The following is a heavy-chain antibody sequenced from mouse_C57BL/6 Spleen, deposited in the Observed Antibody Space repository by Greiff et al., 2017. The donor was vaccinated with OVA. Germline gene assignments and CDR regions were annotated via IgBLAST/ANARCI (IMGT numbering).Heavy chain of an antibody. V-gene: IGHV1-64*01. CDR3: ARSGDYDVGDAMDY. D-gene: IGHD2-4*01. CDR2: IHPNSGST. CDR1: GYTFTSYW. J-gene: IGHJ4*01. Sequence: QVQLQQPGAELVKPGASVKLSCKASGYTFTSYWMHWVKQRPGQGLEWIGMIHPNSGSTNYNEKFKSKATLTVDQSSSTAYMQLSSLTSEDSAVYYCARSGDYDVGDAMDYWGQGTSVTVSS.